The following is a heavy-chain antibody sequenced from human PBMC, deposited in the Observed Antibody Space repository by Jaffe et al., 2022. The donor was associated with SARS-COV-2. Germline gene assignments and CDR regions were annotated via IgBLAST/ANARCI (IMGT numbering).Heavy chain of an antibody. CDR3: ATDPGGYQFRYYYGMDV. CDR2: ISGSGGST. Sequence: EVQLLESGGGLVQPGGSLRLSCAASGFTFSSYAMSWVRQAPGKGLEWVSAISGSGGSTYYADSVKGRFTISRDNSKNTLYLQMNSLRAEDTAVYYCATDPGGYQFRYYYGMDVWGQGTTVTVSS. J-gene: IGHJ6*02. D-gene: IGHD5-12*01. CDR1: GFTFSSYA. V-gene: IGHV3-23*01.